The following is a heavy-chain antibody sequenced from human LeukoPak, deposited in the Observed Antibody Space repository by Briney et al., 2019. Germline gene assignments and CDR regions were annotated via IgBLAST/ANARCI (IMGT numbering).Heavy chain of an antibody. J-gene: IGHJ4*02. V-gene: IGHV4-34*01. D-gene: IGHD3-22*01. CDR2: INHSGST. CDR3: ASNYRNYYDSSGYYQAAHLYDY. CDR1: GGSFSGYY. Sequence: SETLSLTCAVYGGSFSGYYWSWIRQPPGKGLEWIGEINHSGSTNYNPSLKSRVTISVDTSKNQFSLKLSSVTAADTAVYYCASNYRNYYDSSGYYQAAHLYDYWGQGTLVTVSS.